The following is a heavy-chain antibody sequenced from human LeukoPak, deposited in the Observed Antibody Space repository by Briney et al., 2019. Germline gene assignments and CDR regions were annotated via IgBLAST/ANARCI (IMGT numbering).Heavy chain of an antibody. D-gene: IGHD5-12*01. V-gene: IGHV3-23*01. Sequence: GGSLRLSCASSGFTFSNYAMTWVSQAPGKGLEWVSGISGNGALTYYTDSAKGRFTVSRDNAKNTLYLQMNSLRAEDTAVFYCARVGLAGYVGYPLDYWGQGTLVTVSS. CDR3: ARVGLAGYVGYPLDY. CDR2: ISGNGALT. J-gene: IGHJ4*02. CDR1: GFTFSNYA.